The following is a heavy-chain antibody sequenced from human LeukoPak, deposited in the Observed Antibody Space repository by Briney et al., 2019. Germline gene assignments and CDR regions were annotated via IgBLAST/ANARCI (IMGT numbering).Heavy chain of an antibody. CDR2: ISSSSTYI. Sequence: KPGGSLILSCAASGFSFSRYTMNWVRQAPGKELEWVSIISSSSTYIYYADSVKGRFTISRDNAKNALYLQMNSLRVEDTAVYYCARDGRCGGDCYASWGQGTLVTVSS. J-gene: IGHJ4*02. CDR1: GFSFSRYT. V-gene: IGHV3-21*01. D-gene: IGHD2-21*02. CDR3: ARDGRCGGDCYAS.